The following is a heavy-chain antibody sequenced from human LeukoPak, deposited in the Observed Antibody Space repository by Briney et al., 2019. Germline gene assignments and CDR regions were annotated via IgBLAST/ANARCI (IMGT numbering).Heavy chain of an antibody. V-gene: IGHV3-33*03. D-gene: IGHD2-2*01. CDR1: GLTFTNYG. J-gene: IGHJ2*01. Sequence: PGGSMRLSCVASGLTFTNYGFHWVRQAPGQGPKWVAINYSGGGNTKYYAESLKDRFTISRDDSKDTVYLQMNSLRVEDTAVYYCVVILVPGGVWHFDLWGRGTLVTVSS. CDR2: NYSGGGNTK. CDR3: VVILVPGGVWHFDL.